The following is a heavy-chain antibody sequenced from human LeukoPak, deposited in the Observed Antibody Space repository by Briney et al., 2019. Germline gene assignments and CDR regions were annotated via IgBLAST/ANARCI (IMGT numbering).Heavy chain of an antibody. V-gene: IGHV3-21*01. CDR2: ITSSSGYI. CDR1: GFTFSSYS. J-gene: IGHJ4*02. CDR3: AREISSSGCLDY. D-gene: IGHD6-25*01. Sequence: GGSLRLSCAASGFTFSSYSMNWVRQAPGKGLEWVSSITSSSGYIYYADSAKGRFTISRDNAKKSLYLQMNSLRAEDMAVYYCAREISSSGCLDYWGQGTLVTVSS.